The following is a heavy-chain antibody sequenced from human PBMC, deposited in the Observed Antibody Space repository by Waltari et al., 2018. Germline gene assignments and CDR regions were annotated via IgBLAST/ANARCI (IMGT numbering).Heavy chain of an antibody. CDR2: IIPMFGTL. Sequence: QVQLVQSGAEVKKPGSSVKVSCKASGDLFNNYAISWVRQAPGQGLEWMGRIIPMFGTLKYAQKVQGRVTITADESTSTVYMELNALRSEDAAVYYCARDRSSTWYGPFDIWGQGTMVTVSS. J-gene: IGHJ3*02. V-gene: IGHV1-69*12. D-gene: IGHD6-13*01. CDR1: GDLFNNYA. CDR3: ARDRSSTWYGPFDI.